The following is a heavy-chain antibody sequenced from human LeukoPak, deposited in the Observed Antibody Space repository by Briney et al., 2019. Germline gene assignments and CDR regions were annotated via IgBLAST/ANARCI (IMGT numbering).Heavy chain of an antibody. CDR2: IFYTGST. D-gene: IGHD4-11*01. V-gene: IGHV4-59*11. CDR1: GGSISSHY. CDR3: ARRQDYTDAFDI. J-gene: IGHJ3*02. Sequence: SETLSLTCTVSGGSISSHYWSWIRQSPGKGLEWIGYIFYTGSTNYNPSLKSRVTISLDTSKNQFSLKLSSVTAADTAVYYCARRQDYTDAFDIWGQGTMVTVSS.